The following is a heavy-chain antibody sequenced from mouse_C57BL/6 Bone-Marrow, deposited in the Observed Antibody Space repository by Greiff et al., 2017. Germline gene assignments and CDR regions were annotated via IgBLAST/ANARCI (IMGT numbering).Heavy chain of an antibody. CDR3: AGDAWGV. Sequence: QVQLQQSGAELARPGASVTLSCKASGYTFTSYGLSWVKQRTGQGLEWIGEIYPRSGNTYYNAKFKGKATLTADKSYSTAYMELRGLTAEDSAVYFWAGDAWGVWGTGTTVTVSS. CDR1: GYTFTSYG. J-gene: IGHJ1*03. CDR2: IYPRSGNT. V-gene: IGHV1-81*01.